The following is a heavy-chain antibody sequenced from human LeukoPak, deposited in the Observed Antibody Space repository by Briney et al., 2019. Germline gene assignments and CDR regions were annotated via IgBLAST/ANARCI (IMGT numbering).Heavy chain of an antibody. CDR1: GYTFTGYY. CDR2: ISPSGGST. CDR3: ARDTNPSSSSGYYGSGSYYNPLDY. D-gene: IGHD3-10*01. V-gene: IGHV1-46*03. Sequence: ASVKVSCKASGYTFTGYYMHWVRQAPGQGLEWMGIISPSGGSTSYAQKFQGRVTMTRDTSTSTVYMELSSLRSEDTAVYYCARDTNPSSSSGYYGSGSYYNPLDYWGQGTLVTVSS. J-gene: IGHJ4*02.